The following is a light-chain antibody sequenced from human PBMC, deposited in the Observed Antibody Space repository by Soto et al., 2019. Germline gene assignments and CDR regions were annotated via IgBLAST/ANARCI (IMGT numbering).Light chain of an antibody. J-gene: IGKJ2*01. Sequence: EIVMTQSPVTLSVSPGEKATLSCRASQSVGSNLAWYQQKPGQAPRLLIYAASTTTTGIPGRFSGSGSGTEFSLTISSLQSEDFAIYYCQQYNIWPYTFGQGTKLEIK. V-gene: IGKV3-15*01. CDR3: QQYNIWPYT. CDR1: QSVGSN. CDR2: AAS.